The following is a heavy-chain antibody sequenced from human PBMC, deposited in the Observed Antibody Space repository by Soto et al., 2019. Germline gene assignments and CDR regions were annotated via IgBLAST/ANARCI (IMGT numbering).Heavy chain of an antibody. D-gene: IGHD3-22*01. V-gene: IGHV4-30-4*01. CDR2: IYYSGST. J-gene: IGHJ5*02. CDR3: AREGIVVGDYNWFDP. Sequence: QVQLQESGPGLVKPSQTLSLTCTVSGGSISSGDYYWSWIRQPPGKGLEWIGYIYYSGSTYYNPSLKSRVTISVDTSKNQFSLKLSSVTAADTAVYYCAREGIVVGDYNWFDPWGQGTLVTVSS. CDR1: GGSISSGDYY.